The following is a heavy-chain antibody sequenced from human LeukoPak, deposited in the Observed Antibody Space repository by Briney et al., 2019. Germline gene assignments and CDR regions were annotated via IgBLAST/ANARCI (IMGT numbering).Heavy chain of an antibody. D-gene: IGHD5/OR15-5a*01. CDR1: GYIFTDYS. CDR3: ARGRWSTTTASYYFDS. V-gene: IGHV1-3*01. CDR2: INAGNGNT. Sequence: GASVNVSCKASGYIFTDYSINWVRQAPGERLEWMGWINAGNGNTKYSQKFQGRVTITRDRSASTAYMELSSLRSEDTALYYCARGRWSTTTASYYFDSWGQGTLVTVS. J-gene: IGHJ4*02.